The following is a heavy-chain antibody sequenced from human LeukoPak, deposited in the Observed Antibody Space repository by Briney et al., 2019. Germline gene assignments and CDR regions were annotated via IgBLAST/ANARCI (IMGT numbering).Heavy chain of an antibody. CDR1: GFKFDSYA. J-gene: IGHJ4*02. Sequence: GGSLRLSSAASGFKFDSYAIHWVRQAPGKGLEWLSIISWNGGFMDYADSVKGRFTISRDNVKNSLYLEMNSLRPEDTAFYYCAKVRGTYSSGFSFDSWGQGTLVTVSS. CDR2: ISWNGGFM. V-gene: IGHV3-9*01. CDR3: AKVRGTYSSGFSFDS. D-gene: IGHD6-19*01.